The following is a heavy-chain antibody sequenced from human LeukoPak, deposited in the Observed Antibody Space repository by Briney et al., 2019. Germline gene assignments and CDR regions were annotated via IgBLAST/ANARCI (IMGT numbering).Heavy chain of an antibody. CDR1: GGTFSGYA. V-gene: IGHV1-69*04. Sequence: ASVKVSCKASGGTFSGYAISWVRQAPGQGLEWMGRIIPILGIANYAQKFQGRVTITADKSTSTAYMELSSLRSEDTAVYYCAREDIVVVPAAISNYYYYYGMDVWGQGTTVTVSS. D-gene: IGHD2-2*01. CDR2: IIPILGIA. J-gene: IGHJ6*02. CDR3: AREDIVVVPAAISNYYYYYGMDV.